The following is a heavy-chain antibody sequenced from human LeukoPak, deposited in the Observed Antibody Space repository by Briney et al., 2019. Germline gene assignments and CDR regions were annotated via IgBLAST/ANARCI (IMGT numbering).Heavy chain of an antibody. J-gene: IGHJ6*02. CDR1: GFTFSSYA. Sequence: GGSLRLSCAASGFTFSSYAMHWVRQAPGKGLEWVAVISYDGSNKYYADSVKSRFTISRDNSKNTLYLQMNSLRAEDTAVYYCARELIKKYYYGMDVWGQGTTVTVSS. V-gene: IGHV3-30-3*01. CDR3: ARELIKKYYYGMDV. CDR2: ISYDGSNK.